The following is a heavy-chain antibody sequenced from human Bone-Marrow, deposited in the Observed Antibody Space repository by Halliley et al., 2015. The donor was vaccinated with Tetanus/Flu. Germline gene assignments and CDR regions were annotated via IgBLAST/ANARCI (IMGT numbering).Heavy chain of an antibody. J-gene: IGHJ4*02. V-gene: IGHV4-59*01. CDR3: ARGRRSSGYYSYYFDY. CDR1: GGSISSYY. Sequence: LRLSCTVSGGSISSYYWSWIRQPPGKGLEWIGYIYYSGSTNYNLSLKSRVTISVDTSKNQFSLKLNSVTAADTAVYYCARGRRSSGYYSYYFDYWGQGTLVTVSS. CDR2: IYYSGST. D-gene: IGHD3-22*01.